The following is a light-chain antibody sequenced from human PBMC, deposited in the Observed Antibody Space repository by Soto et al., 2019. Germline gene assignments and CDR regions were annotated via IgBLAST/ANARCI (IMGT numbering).Light chain of an antibody. CDR3: CSYAGGSTGV. J-gene: IGLJ3*02. CDR1: SSDVGSYYL. V-gene: IGLV2-23*02. CDR2: EVT. Sequence: QSVLTQPASVSGSPGQSITISCTGTSSDVGSYYLVSWYQQYPGRAPKLMIYEVTKRPSGVSNRFSGSKSDNTASLTISGLQAEDEADYYCCSYAGGSTGVFGGGTKLTVL.